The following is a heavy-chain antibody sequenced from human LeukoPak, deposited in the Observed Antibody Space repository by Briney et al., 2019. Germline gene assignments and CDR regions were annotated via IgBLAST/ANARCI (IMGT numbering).Heavy chain of an antibody. CDR3: ARTKPLDPFDF. V-gene: IGHV4-59*01. Sequence: PSETLSLTCTVSGGSISSYYWSWIRQPPGKGLEWIGYIYYSGNTYYNPSLKSRVTISVGTSKNQFSLKVNSVTAADTAVYYCARTKPLDPFDFWGQGTLVTVSS. CDR1: GGSISSYY. CDR2: IYYSGNT. J-gene: IGHJ3*01.